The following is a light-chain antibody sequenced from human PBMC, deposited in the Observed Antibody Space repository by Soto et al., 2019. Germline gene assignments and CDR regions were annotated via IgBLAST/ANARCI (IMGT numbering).Light chain of an antibody. Sequence: EIVMTQSPATLSVSPGETTRLSCRASQSINSDVAWYQQKVGQTPRLLIHGASTRATGIAARFSGSGSGKEFHLTISGIQSEDFANYYCQQYNNWPVTFGGGPKVDIK. V-gene: IGKV3D-15*01. CDR1: QSINSD. CDR2: GAS. J-gene: IGKJ4*01. CDR3: QQYNNWPVT.